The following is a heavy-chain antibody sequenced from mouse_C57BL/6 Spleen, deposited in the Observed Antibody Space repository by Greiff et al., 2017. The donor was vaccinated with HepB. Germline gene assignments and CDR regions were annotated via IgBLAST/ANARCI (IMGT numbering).Heavy chain of an antibody. D-gene: IGHD2-2*01. V-gene: IGHV1-81*01. CDR2: IYPRSGNT. J-gene: IGHJ2*01. Sequence: VMLVESGAELARPGASVKLSCKASGYTFTSYGISWVKQRTGQGLEWIGEIYPRSGNTYYNEKFKGKATLTADKSSSTAYMELRSLTSEDSAVYFCARGVTRYFDYWGQGTTLTVSS. CDR3: ARGVTRYFDY. CDR1: GYTFTSYG.